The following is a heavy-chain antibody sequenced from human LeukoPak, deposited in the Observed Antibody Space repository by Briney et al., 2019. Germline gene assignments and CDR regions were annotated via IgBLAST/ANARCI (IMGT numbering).Heavy chain of an antibody. CDR1: GFTFRTYW. CDR3: AREGVWRQQLVDYYYGMDV. CDR2: INSDGSST. V-gene: IGHV3-74*01. J-gene: IGHJ6*02. D-gene: IGHD6-13*01. Sequence: GGSLRLSCVASGFTFRTYWMHWVRQAPGEGLVWVSLINSDGSSTSYADSVKGRFTISRDNAKNTLYLQMNSLRAEDTAVYYCAREGVWRQQLVDYYYGMDVWGQGTTVTVSS.